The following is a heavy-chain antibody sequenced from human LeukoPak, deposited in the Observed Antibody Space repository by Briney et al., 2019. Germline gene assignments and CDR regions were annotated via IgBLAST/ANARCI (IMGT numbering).Heavy chain of an antibody. V-gene: IGHV1-2*02. CDR1: GYTFTGYY. CDR3: ARGLPISPNDAFDI. Sequence: ASVKVSCKASGYTFTGYYMHWVRQAPGQGLEWMGWINPNSGGTNYAQKLQGRVTMTTDTSTSTAYMELRSLRSDDTAVYYCARGLPISPNDAFDIWGQGTMVTVSS. J-gene: IGHJ3*02. CDR2: INPNSGGT.